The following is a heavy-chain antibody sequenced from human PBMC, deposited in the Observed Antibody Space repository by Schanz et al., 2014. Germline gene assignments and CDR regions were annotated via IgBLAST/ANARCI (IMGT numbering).Heavy chain of an antibody. Sequence: EVQLVESGGGLVQPGGSLRLSCAASGFTFSSYAMSWVRQAPGKGLEWVSFIYIGGNTYYADSVKGRFTISRDSSKNTLFLQMNSLRTEDTAVYYCARLDPYCRSGTCSRAFDFWGQGTLVTVSS. V-gene: IGHV3-66*02. D-gene: IGHD2-15*01. J-gene: IGHJ4*02. CDR1: GFTFSSYA. CDR3: ARLDPYCRSGTCSRAFDF. CDR2: IYIGGNT.